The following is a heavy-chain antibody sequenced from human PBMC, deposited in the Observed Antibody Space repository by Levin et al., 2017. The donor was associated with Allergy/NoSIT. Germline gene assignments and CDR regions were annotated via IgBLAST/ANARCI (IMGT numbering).Heavy chain of an antibody. Sequence: AGGSLRLSCAASGFTFSSYWMHWVRQAPGKGLVWVSRIKNDGSSTNYGDPVKGRFTISRDNAKNTVYLQMNSLRAEDTAVYYCARDRNFKCSRTTCYVAFDIWGQGTMVTVSS. J-gene: IGHJ3*02. CDR3: ARDRNFKCSRTTCYVAFDI. D-gene: IGHD2-2*01. CDR2: IKNDGSST. CDR1: GFTFSSYW. V-gene: IGHV3-74*01.